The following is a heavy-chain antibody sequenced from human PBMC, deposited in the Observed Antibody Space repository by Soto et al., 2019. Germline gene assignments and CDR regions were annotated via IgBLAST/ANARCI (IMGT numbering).Heavy chain of an antibody. CDR2: INSDGSST. J-gene: IGHJ4*02. V-gene: IGHV3-74*01. D-gene: IGHD6-19*01. Sequence: GGSLRLSCAASGFTFSSYWMHWVRQAPGKGLVWVSRINSDGSSTSYADSVKGRFTISRDNAKNTLYLQMNSLRAEDTAVYYCARAPGYSSGWYDYWGQGTLVTVSS. CDR3: ARAPGYSSGWYDY. CDR1: GFTFSSYW.